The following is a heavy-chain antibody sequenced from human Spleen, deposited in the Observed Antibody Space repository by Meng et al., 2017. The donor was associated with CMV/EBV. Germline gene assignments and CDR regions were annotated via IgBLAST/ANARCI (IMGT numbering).Heavy chain of an antibody. V-gene: IGHV3-30*02. CDR1: GFTFSRYA. Sequence: GGSLRLSCAGSGFTFSRYAMDWVRQGPGKGLEWVTYIENDGSNKYYADSVKGRFTISRDNFKNAVYLQMNSLRPEDTALYYCVKFFRWDQPDDAFDIWGHGTMVTVSS. CDR2: IENDGSNK. CDR3: VKFFRWDQPDDAFDI. J-gene: IGHJ3*02. D-gene: IGHD1-26*01.